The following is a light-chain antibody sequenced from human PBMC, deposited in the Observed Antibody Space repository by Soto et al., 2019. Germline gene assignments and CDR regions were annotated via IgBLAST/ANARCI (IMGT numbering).Light chain of an antibody. Sequence: EIVVTQSPATLSVSPGERATLSCRASEGVSSNLAWSQHRPGQAPRLLIYGASTRATGIPARFSGSGSETDFTLTISSLQSEDVAVYYCHQYNTLFTFGGGTKVESK. J-gene: IGKJ4*01. CDR2: GAS. V-gene: IGKV3-15*01. CDR3: HQYNTLFT. CDR1: EGVSSN.